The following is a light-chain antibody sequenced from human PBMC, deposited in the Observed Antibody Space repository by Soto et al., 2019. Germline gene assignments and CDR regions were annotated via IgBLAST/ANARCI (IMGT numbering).Light chain of an antibody. CDR3: ATWDDSLSGHYV. CDR2: SNN. CDR1: SSNIGSNY. V-gene: IGLV1-47*02. J-gene: IGLJ1*01. Sequence: QSVLTQPPSASGTPGQRVTISCSGSSSNIGSNYVCWYQHLPATAPKLLIYSNNQRPSGVPDRFSGSKSGTSASLAISGLRSEDEADYYCATWDDSLSGHYVFGTGTKV.